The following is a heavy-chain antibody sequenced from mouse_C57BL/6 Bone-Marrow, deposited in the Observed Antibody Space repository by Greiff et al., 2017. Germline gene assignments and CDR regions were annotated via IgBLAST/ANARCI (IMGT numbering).Heavy chain of an antibody. J-gene: IGHJ3*01. D-gene: IGHD4-1*01. CDR3: ARLDWDRAY. V-gene: IGHV1-80*01. CDR1: GYAFSSYW. CDR2: IYPGDGDT. Sequence: VKLQQSGAELVKPGASVKISCKASGYAFSSYWMTWVKQRPGKGLEWIGQIYPGDGDTNCNGKFKGKATLTADKSSSTAYMQRSSLTSEDSAVYFCARLDWDRAYWGQGTLVTVSA.